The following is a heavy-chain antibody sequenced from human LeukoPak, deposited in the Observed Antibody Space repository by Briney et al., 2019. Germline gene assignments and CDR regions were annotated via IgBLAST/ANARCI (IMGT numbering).Heavy chain of an antibody. CDR1: GFTFSSYW. D-gene: IGHD3-22*01. V-gene: IGHV3-74*01. CDR3: ARAPSDTGGYCPEYFRH. CDR2: IKSDGST. Sequence: GGSLRLSCAASGFTFSSYWMHWVRHAPGKGLVWVSRIKSDGSTNYADSVKGRFTISRDNAKNTLSLQMNSLRAEDTAVYYCARAPSDTGGYCPEYFRHWGQGTLVTVSS. J-gene: IGHJ1*01.